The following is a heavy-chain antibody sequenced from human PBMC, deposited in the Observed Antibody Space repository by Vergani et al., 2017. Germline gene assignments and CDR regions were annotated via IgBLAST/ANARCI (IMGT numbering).Heavy chain of an antibody. D-gene: IGHD2-15*01. CDR3: ARAVRYRDCSGGSCSSPDYIDC. V-gene: IGHV4-31*03. CDR2: IYYSGST. Sequence: VQLQESGPGLVKPSQTLSLTCTVSGGSISSGGYYWSWIRQHPGKGLEWIGYIYYSGSTYYNPSLKSRVTISVDTSKNQFSLKLSSVTAADTAVYYCARAVRYRDCSGGSCSSPDYIDCWGQGSLVTVSS. J-gene: IGHJ4*02. CDR1: GGSISSGGYY.